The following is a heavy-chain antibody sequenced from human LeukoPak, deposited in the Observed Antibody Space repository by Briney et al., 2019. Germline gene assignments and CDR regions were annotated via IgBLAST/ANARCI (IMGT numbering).Heavy chain of an antibody. CDR2: ISVSGT. Sequence: GGSLRLSCAASGFTFSSYAMSWVRQAPGKGLEWVSAISVSGTYYADSVKGRFTISRDNSNNTLYLQMSSLRGEDTAVYYCASRYEGASYYYHGMDVWGQGTTVTVSS. CDR3: ASRYEGASYYYHGMDV. CDR1: GFTFSSYA. D-gene: IGHD1-14*01. V-gene: IGHV3-23*01. J-gene: IGHJ6*02.